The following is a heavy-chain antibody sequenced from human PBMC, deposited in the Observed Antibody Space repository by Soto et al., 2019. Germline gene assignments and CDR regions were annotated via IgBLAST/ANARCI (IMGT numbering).Heavy chain of an antibody. V-gene: IGHV4-31*03. Sequence: QVQLQESGPGLVKPSQTLSLTCTVSGGSISSDGYYWTWIRQHPGEGLEWIGYIYDSRRTSYNPSLKSRVTLSVDTSKNQFSLNLSSVTAADTAVYYCARGPIFSYWGQGTLVTVSS. J-gene: IGHJ4*02. CDR2: IYDSRRT. D-gene: IGHD3-3*01. CDR1: GGSISSDGYY. CDR3: ARGPIFSY.